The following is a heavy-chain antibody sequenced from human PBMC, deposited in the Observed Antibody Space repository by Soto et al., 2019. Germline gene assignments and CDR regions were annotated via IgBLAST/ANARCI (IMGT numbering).Heavy chain of an antibody. CDR3: ARGWDYSKASDY. CDR2: IIPIFGTA. J-gene: IGHJ4*02. CDR1: GGTFSIYA. D-gene: IGHD4-4*01. V-gene: IGHV1-69*13. Sequence: SVKVSCKASGGTFSIYAISGVLQAPGQGLEWMGGIIPIFGTANYAQKFQGRVTITADESTSTAYMELSSLRSEDTAVYYCARGWDYSKASDYWGQGTLVTVSS.